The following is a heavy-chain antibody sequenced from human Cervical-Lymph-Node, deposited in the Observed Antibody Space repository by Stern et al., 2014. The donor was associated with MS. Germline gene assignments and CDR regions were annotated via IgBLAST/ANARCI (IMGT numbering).Heavy chain of an antibody. V-gene: IGHV1-69*17. CDR1: GGTFSSYA. CDR2: IIPSIGIA. CDR3: ARDGGGVDI. J-gene: IGHJ3*02. Sequence: VQLVKSGAEVKKPGSSVKVSCKASGGTFSSYAIRWVRQAPGQGLEWVGGIIPSIGIANHAHKFQGRVTITADKSTNTGYMELSSLRSEDTALYYCARDGGGVDIWGQGTMVSVSS. D-gene: IGHD2-8*01.